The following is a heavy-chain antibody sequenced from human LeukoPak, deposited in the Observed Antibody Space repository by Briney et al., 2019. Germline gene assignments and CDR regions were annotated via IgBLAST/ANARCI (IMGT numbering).Heavy chain of an antibody. Sequence: PGGSLRLSCAASGFTFRNYVIHWVRQAPGKGLEWVAVTSSDLNVKLYAGSVKGRFTISRDNSRSTLYLQMNSLRPEDTAIYYCAREGYYGSGSPPSLYFDYWGQGTLVTVSS. CDR1: GFTFRNYV. D-gene: IGHD3-10*01. V-gene: IGHV3-30-3*01. CDR2: TSSDLNVK. J-gene: IGHJ4*02. CDR3: AREGYYGSGSPPSLYFDY.